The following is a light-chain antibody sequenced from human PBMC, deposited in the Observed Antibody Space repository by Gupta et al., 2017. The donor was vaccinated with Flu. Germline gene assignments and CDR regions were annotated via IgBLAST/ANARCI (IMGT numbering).Light chain of an antibody. V-gene: IGKV3-20*01. CDR3: QQYCSSPRT. CDR2: GAS. CDR1: QSVSSSY. Sequence: EIVLTQSPGTLYLSPGERATLSCRTSQSVSSSYLTWYQQKPGQAPRLLIYGASSRATGIPDRFSGSGSGTDFTLTISRLEPEDFAVYYCQQYCSSPRTFGQGTKVEIK. J-gene: IGKJ1*01.